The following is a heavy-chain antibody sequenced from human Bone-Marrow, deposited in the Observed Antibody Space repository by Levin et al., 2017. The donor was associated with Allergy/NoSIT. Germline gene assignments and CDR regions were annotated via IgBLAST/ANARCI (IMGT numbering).Heavy chain of an antibody. D-gene: IGHD3-10*01. J-gene: IGHJ3*01. CDR2: IYYGGDT. CDR1: GFNVNNHY. V-gene: IGHV3-53*01. CDR3: ARSTMIRGVSGGAFDL. Sequence: PGESLKISCAASGFNVNNHYMSWVRQAPGKGLEWVSVIYYGGDTYYADSVMGRFTISRDTSKNTLNLQMNSLRAEDTAVYYCARSTMIRGVSGGAFDLWGQGTMLTVSS.